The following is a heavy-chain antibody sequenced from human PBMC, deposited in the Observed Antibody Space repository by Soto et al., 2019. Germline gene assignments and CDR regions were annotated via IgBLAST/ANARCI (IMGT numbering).Heavy chain of an antibody. V-gene: IGHV3-23*01. J-gene: IGHJ6*02. CDR2: ISGSGIST. D-gene: IGHD4-4*01. CDR1: GFTFSTYP. Sequence: GGSLRLSCAASGFTFSTYPMSWVRQAPGKGLEWVSGISGSGISTYYTDSVKGRFTISRDNSKNTVFLQMNSLRDEDTAVYYCVKPPVITASYYYYEVDVWGQGTTVTVSS. CDR3: VKPPVITASYYYYEVDV.